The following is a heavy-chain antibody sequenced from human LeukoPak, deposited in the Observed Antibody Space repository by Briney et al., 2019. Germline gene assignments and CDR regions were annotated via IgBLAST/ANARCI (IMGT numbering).Heavy chain of an antibody. CDR1: GGSFSGYY. J-gene: IGHJ4*02. CDR2: INHSGST. Sequence: SETLSLTCAVYGGSFSGYYWSWIRQPPGKGLEWIGEINHSGSTNYNPSLKSRVTISVDTSKNQFSLKLSSVTAADTAVYYCARRAVLLLWFGELLWAPFLDYWGQGTLVTVSS. D-gene: IGHD3-10*01. V-gene: IGHV4-34*01. CDR3: ARRAVLLLWFGELLWAPFLDY.